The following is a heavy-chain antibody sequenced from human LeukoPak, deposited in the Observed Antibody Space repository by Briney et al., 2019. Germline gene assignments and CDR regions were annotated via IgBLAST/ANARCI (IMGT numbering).Heavy chain of an antibody. CDR1: GGSISSGSYY. D-gene: IGHD6-13*01. J-gene: IGHJ1*01. V-gene: IGHV4-61*09. CDR2: IYTSGST. Sequence: PSQTLSLTRTVSGGSISSGSYYWSWIRQPAGKGLEWIGHIYTSGSTKYNPSLKSRVTISADTSKNQFSLKLSSVTAADTAVYYCARDFVIAATTEYFQYWGQGTLVTVSS. CDR3: ARDFVIAATTEYFQY.